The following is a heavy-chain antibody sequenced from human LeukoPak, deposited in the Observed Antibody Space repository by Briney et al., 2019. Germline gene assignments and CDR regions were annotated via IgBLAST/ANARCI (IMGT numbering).Heavy chain of an antibody. Sequence: SETLSLTCTVSGGSISSYYWSWIRQPPGKGLEWIGYIYYSGSTNYNPSLKSRVTISVDTSKSQFSLKLSSVTAADTAVYYCARGIVPAADNWFDPWGQGTLVTVSS. CDR3: ARGIVPAADNWFDP. CDR2: IYYSGST. V-gene: IGHV4-59*01. D-gene: IGHD2-2*01. J-gene: IGHJ5*02. CDR1: GGSISSYY.